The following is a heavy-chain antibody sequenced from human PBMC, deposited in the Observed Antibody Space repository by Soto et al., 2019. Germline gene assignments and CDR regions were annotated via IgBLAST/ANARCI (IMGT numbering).Heavy chain of an antibody. Sequence: SETLSLTCTVSGGAISSGTYYWGWIRQPPGKGLEWIGSLYYTGRTYYSPSLKSRVTISVDTSKNHFSLNLTSVTAADTAVYYCARRLARGVIGWFDPWGQGTLVTVSS. CDR1: GGAISSGTYY. V-gene: IGHV4-39*02. CDR2: LYYTGRT. CDR3: ARRLARGVIGWFDP. D-gene: IGHD3-10*01. J-gene: IGHJ5*02.